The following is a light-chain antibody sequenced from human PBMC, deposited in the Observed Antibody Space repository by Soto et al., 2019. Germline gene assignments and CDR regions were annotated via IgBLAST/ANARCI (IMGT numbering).Light chain of an antibody. CDR1: QSINSW. J-gene: IGKJ4*01. V-gene: IGKV1-5*03. Sequence: DIQMTQSPSTLSASVGDRVTITCRASQSINSWLAWYQQKPGKAPKLLIYKASSLQNGVSSRFSGGGSGTEFTLTIRGLQPEDFATYYCQQYHIFPLAFGGGTKVEIK. CDR2: KAS. CDR3: QQYHIFPLA.